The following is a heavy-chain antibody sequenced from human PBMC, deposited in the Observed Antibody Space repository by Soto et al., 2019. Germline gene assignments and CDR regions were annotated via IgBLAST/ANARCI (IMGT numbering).Heavy chain of an antibody. CDR3: ARRVTPENYYYYMDV. Sequence: SETLSLTCTVSGGSISSYYWSWIRQPPGKGLEWIGYIYYSGSTNYNPSLKGRVTISVDTSKNQFSLKLSSVTAADTAVYYCARRVTPENYYYYMDVWGKRTTVTVSS. J-gene: IGHJ6*03. D-gene: IGHD4-4*01. V-gene: IGHV4-59*08. CDR2: IYYSGST. CDR1: GGSISSYY.